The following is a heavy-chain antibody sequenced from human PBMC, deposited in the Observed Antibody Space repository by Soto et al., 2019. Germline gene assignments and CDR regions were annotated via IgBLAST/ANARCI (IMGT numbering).Heavy chain of an antibody. V-gene: IGHV4-34*01. CDR3: ARGSSTCYGRGPNQYYFDY. CDR2: INHSGRT. CDR1: GGSFSAYN. Sequence: QVQLQQWGAGLLKPSETLALTCAVYGGSFSAYNWSWIRQPPGKGLEWLGEINHSGRTNYNPSLKSRVTISVDTSKTQFSLRLSSVTAADTAVYYCARGSSTCYGRGPNQYYFDYWGQGTLVTVSS. D-gene: IGHD6-13*01. J-gene: IGHJ4*02.